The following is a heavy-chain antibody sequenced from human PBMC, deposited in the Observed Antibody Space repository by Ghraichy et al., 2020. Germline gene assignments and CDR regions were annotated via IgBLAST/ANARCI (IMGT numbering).Heavy chain of an antibody. CDR1: GFTSGSYW. Sequence: GGSPRLSCGASGFTSGSYWMTWVRQAPGKGLEWVANIKQDGSENYYADSVKGRFTISRDNANNSLILQMTSLRDEDTAVYFCAREKRYQIFYDFYAMDVWGQGPQSPSP. CDR2: IKQDGSEN. D-gene: IGHD3-16*02. CDR3: AREKRYQIFYDFYAMDV. V-gene: IGHV3-7*01. J-gene: IGHJ6*02.